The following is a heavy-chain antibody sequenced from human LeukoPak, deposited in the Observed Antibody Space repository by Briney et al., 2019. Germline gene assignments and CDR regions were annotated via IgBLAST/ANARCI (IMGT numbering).Heavy chain of an antibody. D-gene: IGHD3-22*01. CDR1: GGSISSSNYY. Sequence: SSETLSLTCTVSGGSISSSNYYWGWIRQPPGKGLEWIGEINHSGSTNYNPSLKSRVTISVDTSKNQFSLKLSSVTAADTAVYYCASRGYYYDSSGYYFAIYYYGMDVWGQGTTVTVSS. CDR3: ASRGYYYDSSGYYFAIYYYGMDV. CDR2: INHSGST. J-gene: IGHJ6*02. V-gene: IGHV4-39*07.